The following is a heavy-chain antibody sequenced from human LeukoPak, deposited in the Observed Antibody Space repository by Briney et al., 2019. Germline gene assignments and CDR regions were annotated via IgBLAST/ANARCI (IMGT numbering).Heavy chain of an antibody. CDR2: IYYSGST. D-gene: IGHD3-22*01. J-gene: IGHJ4*02. Sequence: SETLSLTCTVSGGSISSYYWSWIRQPPVKGLEWIGYIYYSGSTNYNPSLKSRVTISVDTSKNQFSLKLSSVTAADTAVYYCARIGYYYDSSGYYFDYWGQGTLVTVSS. CDR1: GGSISSYY. V-gene: IGHV4-59*01. CDR3: ARIGYYYDSSGYYFDY.